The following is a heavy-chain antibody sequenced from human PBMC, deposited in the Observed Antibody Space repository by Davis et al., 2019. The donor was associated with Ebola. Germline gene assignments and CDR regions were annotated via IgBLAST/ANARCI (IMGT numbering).Heavy chain of an antibody. Sequence: GGSLRLSCAASGFTFSIYNMNWVRQAPGKGLEWVSSISSSSYYIYYADSVKGRFTISRDNAKNSLYLQLNSLRAEDTAVYYCARDRYGDYAIDYWGQGTLVTVSS. CDR3: ARDRYGDYAIDY. J-gene: IGHJ4*02. D-gene: IGHD4-17*01. CDR1: GFTFSIYN. CDR2: ISSSSYYI. V-gene: IGHV3-21*01.